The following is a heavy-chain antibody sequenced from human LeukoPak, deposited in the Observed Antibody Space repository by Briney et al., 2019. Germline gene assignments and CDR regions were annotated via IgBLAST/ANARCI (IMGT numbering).Heavy chain of an antibody. CDR2: IYSGGST. V-gene: IGHV3-53*01. Sequence: PGGCLRLSCAASAFTVSSNCMSSVRQAPGKGLEWVSVIYSGGSTYYADSVKGRFTISRDNSKNTLYLQLDTVAAEDTYLYYCARDGPPRFDYWGQGTLVTVSS. CDR3: ARDGPPRFDY. D-gene: IGHD3-3*01. J-gene: IGHJ4*03. CDR1: AFTVSSNC.